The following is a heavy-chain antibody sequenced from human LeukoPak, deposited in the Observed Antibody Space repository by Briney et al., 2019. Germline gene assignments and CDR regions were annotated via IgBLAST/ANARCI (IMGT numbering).Heavy chain of an antibody. CDR3: ARQQDGSGSYFDY. CDR2: INHSGST. D-gene: IGHD3-10*01. J-gene: IGHJ4*02. V-gene: IGHV4-34*01. Sequence: NPSETLSLTCAVYGGSFSGYYWSWIRQPPGKGLEWIGEINHSGSTNYNPSLKSRVTISVDTSKNQFSLKLSSVTATDTAVYYCARQQDGSGSYFDYWGQGTLVTVSS. CDR1: GGSFSGYY.